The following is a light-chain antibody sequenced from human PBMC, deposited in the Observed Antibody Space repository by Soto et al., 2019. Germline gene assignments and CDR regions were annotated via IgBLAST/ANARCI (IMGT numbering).Light chain of an antibody. CDR1: QSINTY. Sequence: DIQMTQSPSSLSASVGDRVTITCRASQSINTYLSWYQQKPGKAPTLLVYDASSLFSGVPSRFSGSGSGTDFTLTINTPQPEDFATYFCQQSYTTPITFGQGTRLELK. CDR3: QQSYTTPIT. V-gene: IGKV1-39*01. CDR2: DAS. J-gene: IGKJ5*01.